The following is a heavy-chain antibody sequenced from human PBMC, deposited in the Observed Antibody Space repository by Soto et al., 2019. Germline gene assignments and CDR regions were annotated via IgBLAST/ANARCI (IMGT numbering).Heavy chain of an antibody. J-gene: IGHJ6*02. D-gene: IGHD3-3*02. CDR3: ARDNGRPQLGGNYYYITDV. CDR1: GGTFSSSA. V-gene: IGHV1-69*12. CDR2: IIPLFRTP. Sequence: QVQVVQSGAEVKEPGSSVKVSCQASGGTFSSSALSWVRQAPGQGLEWMGGIIPLFRTPDYAPKFQGRVTITADESTSTAYMERSSLRSEDTAIYYCARDNGRPQLGGNYYYITDVWGQGTTITVSS.